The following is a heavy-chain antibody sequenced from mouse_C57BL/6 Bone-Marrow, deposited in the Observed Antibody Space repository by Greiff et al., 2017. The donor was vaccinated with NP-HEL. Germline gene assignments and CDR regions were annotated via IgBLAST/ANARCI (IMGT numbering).Heavy chain of an antibody. Sequence: EVQVVESGGGLVQPGGSLKLSCAASGFTFSDYYMYWVRQTPEKRLEWVAYISNGGGSTYYPDTVKGRFTISRDNAKNTLYLQMSRLKSEDTAMYYCARPDYYGSSYDWYFDVWGTGTTVTVSS. CDR3: ARPDYYGSSYDWYFDV. J-gene: IGHJ1*03. D-gene: IGHD1-1*01. V-gene: IGHV5-12*01. CDR2: ISNGGGST. CDR1: GFTFSDYY.